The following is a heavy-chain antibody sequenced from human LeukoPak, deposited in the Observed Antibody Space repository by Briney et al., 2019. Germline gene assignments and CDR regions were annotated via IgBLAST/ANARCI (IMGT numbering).Heavy chain of an antibody. Sequence: RPGGSLRLSCTGAGFTFATYTFNWVRQAPGKGLEWVASIGATQTYIYYADSVKGRFTISRDNSKNTLYLQMNSLRAEDTAVYFCTTYWAAVGSPYYWGQGTLVTVSS. J-gene: IGHJ4*02. CDR2: IGATQTYI. CDR3: TTYWAAVGSPYY. D-gene: IGHD6-13*01. CDR1: GFTFATYT. V-gene: IGHV3-21*01.